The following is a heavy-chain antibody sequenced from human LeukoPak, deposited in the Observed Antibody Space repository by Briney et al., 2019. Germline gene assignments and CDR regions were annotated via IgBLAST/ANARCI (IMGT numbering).Heavy chain of an antibody. Sequence: SETLSLTCAVYGGXFSDYYCSWIRQPPGKGLEWIGEINHSGSTNYNPSLKSRVAISVDTSKNQFSLKLSSVTAADTAVYYCATSTVATWVYWGQGTLVTVSS. CDR1: GGXFSDYY. CDR2: INHSGST. V-gene: IGHV4-34*01. CDR3: ATSTVATWVY. D-gene: IGHD5-12*01. J-gene: IGHJ4*02.